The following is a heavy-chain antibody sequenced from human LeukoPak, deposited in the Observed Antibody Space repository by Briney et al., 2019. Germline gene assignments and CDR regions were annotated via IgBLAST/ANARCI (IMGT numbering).Heavy chain of an antibody. CDR2: ISYDGSNK. CDR1: GLPFSSYG. CDR3: ATDAGVGFLEWLGY. J-gene: IGHJ4*02. V-gene: IGHV3-30*03. Sequence: PGGSLRLSRAPSGLPFSSYGMHWVRQAPGKGLEWVAVISYDGSNKYYADSVKGRFTISRDNSKNTLYLQMNSLRAEDTAVYYCATDAGVGFLEWLGYWGQGTLVTVSS. D-gene: IGHD3-3*01.